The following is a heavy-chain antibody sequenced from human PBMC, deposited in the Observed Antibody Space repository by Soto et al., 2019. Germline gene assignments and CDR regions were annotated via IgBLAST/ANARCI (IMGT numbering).Heavy chain of an antibody. V-gene: IGHV1-8*01. CDR3: ARGIKYGAYSRWFDP. J-gene: IGHJ5*02. CDR2: MNPNSGNT. CDR1: GYTFTSYD. D-gene: IGHD4-17*01. Sequence: QVQLVQSGAEVKKPGASVKVSCKASGYTFTSYDINWVRQATGQGLEYLGWMNPNSGNTAYVQKFRGRVTXTXXXSXXTAYMELSSLRSEDTAVYFCARGIKYGAYSRWFDPWGQGTLVTVSS.